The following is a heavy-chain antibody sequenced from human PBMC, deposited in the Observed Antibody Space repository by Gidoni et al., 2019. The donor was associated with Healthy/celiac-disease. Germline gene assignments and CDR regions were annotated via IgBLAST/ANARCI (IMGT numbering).Heavy chain of an antibody. CDR2: IYYSGST. J-gene: IGHJ4*02. CDR1: GGSVSSGSYY. D-gene: IGHD6-13*01. Sequence: QVQLQESGPGLVKPSETLSLTCPVSGGSVSSGSYYWSWIRQPPGKGLEWIGYIYYSGSTNYNPSLKSRVTISVDTSKNQFSLKLSSVTAADTAVYYCAREGIAAAGAGYWGQGTLVTVSS. V-gene: IGHV4-61*01. CDR3: AREGIAAAGAGY.